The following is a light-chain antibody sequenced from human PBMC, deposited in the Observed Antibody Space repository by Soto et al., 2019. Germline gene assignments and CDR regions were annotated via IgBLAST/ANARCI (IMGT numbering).Light chain of an antibody. CDR1: FSDVGSYNL. V-gene: IGLV2-23*02. Sequence: QSALTQPASVSGSPGQSITISCTGTFSDVGSYNLVSWYQQHPGKAPKLMIYEDTKRPSGVSNRFSGSKSGYTASLTISGLQAEDEADYYCCSYAGSSTVVFGAGTKVTVL. CDR3: CSYAGSSTVV. CDR2: EDT. J-gene: IGLJ1*01.